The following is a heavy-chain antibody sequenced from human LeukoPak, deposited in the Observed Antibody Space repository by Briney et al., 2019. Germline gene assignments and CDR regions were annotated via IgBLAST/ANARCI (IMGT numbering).Heavy chain of an antibody. V-gene: IGHV4-38-2*01. CDR1: GFTFSGYG. CDR2: IYYSGST. D-gene: IGHD3-10*01. Sequence: PGGSLRLSCAASGFTFSGYGMHWVRQPPGKGLEWIGSIYYSGSTCYNPSLKSRVTISVDTSKNQFSLKLNSVTAADTAVYYCAKSNGYGLVDIWGQGTMVTVSS. J-gene: IGHJ3*02. CDR3: AKSNGYGLVDI.